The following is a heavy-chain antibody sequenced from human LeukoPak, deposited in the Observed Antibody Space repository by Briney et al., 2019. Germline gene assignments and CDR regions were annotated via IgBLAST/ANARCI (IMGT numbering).Heavy chain of an antibody. V-gene: IGHV4-34*01. D-gene: IGHD2-15*01. CDR3: ARRIGYCSGGSCYVGPYWYFDL. CDR2: INHSGST. J-gene: IGHJ2*01. Sequence: PSETLSLTCAVYGGSFSGCYWSWIRQPPGKGLEWIGEINHSGSTNYNPSLKSRVTISVDTSKNQFSLKLSSVTAADTAVYYCARRIGYCSGGSCYVGPYWYFDLWGRGTLVTVSS. CDR1: GGSFSGCY.